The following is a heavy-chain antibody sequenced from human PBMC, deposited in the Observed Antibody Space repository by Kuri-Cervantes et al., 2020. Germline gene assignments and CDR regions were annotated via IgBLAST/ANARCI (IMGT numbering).Heavy chain of an antibody. V-gene: IGHV4-30-2*01. J-gene: IGHJ1*01. CDR2: IYHSGCT. Sequence: SETLSLTCAVSGGSISSGGYSWSWIRQPPGKGLEWIGYIYHSGCTYYNPSLKSRVTISVDRSKNQFSLKLSSVTAADTAVYYCARDVLGYCSGDSCYGTEYFQHWGQGTLVTVSS. CDR3: ARDVLGYCSGDSCYGTEYFQH. D-gene: IGHD2-15*01. CDR1: GGSISSGGYS.